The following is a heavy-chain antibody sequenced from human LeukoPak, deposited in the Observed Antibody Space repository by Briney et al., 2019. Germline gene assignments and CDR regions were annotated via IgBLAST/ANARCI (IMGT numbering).Heavy chain of an antibody. CDR3: AREWDYTDQPSYGFDI. Sequence: SETLSLTCAVYGGSFSGYYWSWIRQPPRKGLEWFGEINHSGSTNYNPSLKSRVTISVDTSKNQFSLKLSSVTAADTAVYYCAREWDYTDQPSYGFDIWGQGTTVTVSS. CDR1: GGSFSGYY. J-gene: IGHJ6*02. CDR2: INHSGST. D-gene: IGHD1-26*01. V-gene: IGHV4-34*01.